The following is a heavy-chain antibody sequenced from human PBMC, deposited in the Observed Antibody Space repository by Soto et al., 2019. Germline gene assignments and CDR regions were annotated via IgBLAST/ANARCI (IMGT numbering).Heavy chain of an antibody. CDR1: GFTFGSYG. Sequence: GESLRLSCAASGFTFGSYGMHWVRQAPGKRLEWVAVIWYDGSNKYYADSVKGRFTISRDNSKNTLYLQMNSLRAEDTAVYYCARDRGGMVRGVIIIDAFDIWGQGTMVTVSS. CDR3: ARDRGGMVRGVIIIDAFDI. CDR2: IWYDGSNK. V-gene: IGHV3-33*01. J-gene: IGHJ3*02. D-gene: IGHD3-10*01.